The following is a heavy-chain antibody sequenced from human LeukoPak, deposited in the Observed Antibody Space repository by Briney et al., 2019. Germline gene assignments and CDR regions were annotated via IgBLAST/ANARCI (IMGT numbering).Heavy chain of an antibody. CDR2: IIPIFGTA. J-gene: IGHJ4*02. Sequence: ASVKVSCKASGGTSSSYAISWVRQAPGQGLEWMGGIIPIFGTANYAQKFQGRVTITTDESTSTAYMELSSLRSEDTAVYYCATLGYCSSTSCYLDYWGQGTLVTVSS. D-gene: IGHD2-2*01. CDR1: GGTSSSYA. CDR3: ATLGYCSSTSCYLDY. V-gene: IGHV1-69*05.